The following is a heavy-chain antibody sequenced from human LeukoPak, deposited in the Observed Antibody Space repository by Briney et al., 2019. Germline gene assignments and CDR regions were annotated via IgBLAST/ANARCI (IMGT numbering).Heavy chain of an antibody. J-gene: IGHJ6*02. CDR3: ARVSGWYGMDV. V-gene: IGHV3-48*03. CDR1: GFTFSSYE. Sequence: GGSLRLSCAASGFTFSSYEMNWVRQAPGKGLEWVSYISSSGSTIYHADSVKGRFTISRDNAKNSLYLQMNSLRAEDTAVYYCARVSGWYGMDVWGQGTTVTVSS. D-gene: IGHD6-19*01. CDR2: ISSSGSTI.